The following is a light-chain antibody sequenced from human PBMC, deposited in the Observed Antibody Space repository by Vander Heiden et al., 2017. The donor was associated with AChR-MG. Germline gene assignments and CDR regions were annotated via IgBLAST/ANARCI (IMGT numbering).Light chain of an antibody. CDR3: QQYDSTPSYT. J-gene: IGKJ2*01. CDR2: WAS. Sequence: DIVMTQSPDSLAVSLGERATINCKSSQGVLYSSNNKNYLAWYQQKPGQPPKLLIYWASTRESGVPDRFSGSGSGTDFTLTISSLQAEDVAVYYCQQYDSTPSYTFGQGTKLEIK. CDR1: QGVLYSSNNKNY. V-gene: IGKV4-1*01.